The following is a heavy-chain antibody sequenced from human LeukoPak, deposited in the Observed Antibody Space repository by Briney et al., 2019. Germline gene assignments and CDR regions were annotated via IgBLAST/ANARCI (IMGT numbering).Heavy chain of an antibody. Sequence: ASVKVSCKASGYTFTAHYVHWVRQAPGQGLEWMGIINPSGGSTSYAQKFQGRVTVTRDTSTNTVQMELSSLKSEDTAVYYCARGYDGATMLNYFDPWGQGTLVTVSS. CDR3: ARGYDGATMLNYFDP. CDR2: INPSGGST. V-gene: IGHV1-46*01. D-gene: IGHD1-7*01. J-gene: IGHJ5*02. CDR1: GYTFTAHY.